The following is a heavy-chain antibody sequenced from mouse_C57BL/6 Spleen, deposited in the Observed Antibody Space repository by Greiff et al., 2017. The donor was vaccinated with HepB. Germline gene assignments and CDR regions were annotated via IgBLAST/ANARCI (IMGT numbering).Heavy chain of an antibody. CDR2: IDPSDSYT. Sequence: VQLQQPGAELVKPGASVKLSCKASGYTFTSYWMQWVKQRPGQGLEWIGEIDPSDSYTNYNQKFKGKATLTVDTSSSTAYMQLSSLTSEDSAVYYCARPDYAMDYWGQGTSVTVSS. CDR1: GYTFTSYW. J-gene: IGHJ4*01. V-gene: IGHV1-50*01. CDR3: ARPDYAMDY.